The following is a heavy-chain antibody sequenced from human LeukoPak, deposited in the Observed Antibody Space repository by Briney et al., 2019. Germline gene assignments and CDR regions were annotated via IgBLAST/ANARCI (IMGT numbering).Heavy chain of an antibody. CDR1: GDSISSGSFY. CDR2: IYTSGST. V-gene: IGHV4-61*02. CDR3: ARDKFVAAMATTGFDY. Sequence: SQTLSLTCTVSGDSISSGSFYWSWIRQPAGKGLEWIGRIYTSGSTNYNPSLKSRVTMSVDTSKNQFSLKLSSVTAADTAVYYCARDKFVAAMATTGFDYWGQGTLVTVSS. J-gene: IGHJ4*02. D-gene: IGHD5-18*01.